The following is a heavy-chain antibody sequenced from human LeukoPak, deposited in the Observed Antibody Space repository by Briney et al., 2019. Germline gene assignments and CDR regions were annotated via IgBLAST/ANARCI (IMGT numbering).Heavy chain of an antibody. CDR1: GGSISSYY. CDR3: ARAVHVDIVATIGLYYFDY. V-gene: IGHV4-59*01. J-gene: IGHJ4*02. D-gene: IGHD5-12*01. CDR2: IYYSGST. Sequence: SETLSLTCTVSGGSISSYYWSWLRQPPGKGLEWIGYIYYSGSTNYNPSLKSRVTISVDTSKNQFSLKLSSVTAADTAVYYCARAVHVDIVATIGLYYFDYWGQGTLVTVSS.